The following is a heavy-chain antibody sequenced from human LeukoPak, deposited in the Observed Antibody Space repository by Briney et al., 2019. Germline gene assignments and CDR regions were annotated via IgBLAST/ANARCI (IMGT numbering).Heavy chain of an antibody. CDR2: IWYDGSNK. Sequence: PGRSLRLSCAASGFTFSSYGMPWVRQAPGKGLEWVAVIWYDGSNKYYADSVKGRFTISRDNSKNTLYLQMNSLRAEDTAVYYCARDEDSSGWYALFDYWGQGTLVTVSS. CDR3: ARDEDSSGWYALFDY. CDR1: GFTFSSYG. D-gene: IGHD6-19*01. J-gene: IGHJ4*02. V-gene: IGHV3-33*01.